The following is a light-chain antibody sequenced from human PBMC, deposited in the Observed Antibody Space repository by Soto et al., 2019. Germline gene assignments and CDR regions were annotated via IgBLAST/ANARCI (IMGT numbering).Light chain of an antibody. CDR1: SSDIGSNNY. V-gene: IGLV2-14*01. CDR2: EVS. Sequence: QSVLTQPASVSGSPGQSITISCTGTSSDIGSNNYVSWFQQRPGKVPTLIIYEVSNRPSGVSTHFSGSKSGNTASLTISGILPEDEAEYYCSSYTTTTRLFGGGTKLTVL. J-gene: IGLJ3*02. CDR3: SSYTTTTRL.